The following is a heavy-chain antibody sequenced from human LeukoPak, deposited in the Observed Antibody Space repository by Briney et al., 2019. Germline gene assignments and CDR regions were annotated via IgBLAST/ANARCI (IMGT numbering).Heavy chain of an antibody. D-gene: IGHD6-13*01. CDR2: INHDGSGK. CDR1: GFTFSRIW. V-gene: IGHV3-7*02. Sequence: PGGSLRLSCVVSGFTFSRIWISWVRHAPGKGLELVANINHDGSGKYFVDSVKGRFTIPRDNAKNYLFLQMTTLLNADAPVYYFSGGRCSSSWSDYWGQGTLVTVSS. J-gene: IGHJ4*02. CDR3: SGGRCSSSWSDY.